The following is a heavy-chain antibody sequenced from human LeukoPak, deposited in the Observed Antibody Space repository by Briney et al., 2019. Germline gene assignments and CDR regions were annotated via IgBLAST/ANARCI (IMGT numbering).Heavy chain of an antibody. V-gene: IGHV3-21*01. Sequence: GGSLRLSCAASGFTFSSYSMNWVRQAPGKGLEWVSSISSSSSYIYYADSVKGRFTISRDNAKNSLYLQMNSLRAEDTAVYYCARFPLVVVTAWYFDYWGQGTLVTVSS. CDR1: GFTFSSYS. CDR2: ISSSSSYI. CDR3: ARFPLVVVTAWYFDY. J-gene: IGHJ4*02. D-gene: IGHD2-21*02.